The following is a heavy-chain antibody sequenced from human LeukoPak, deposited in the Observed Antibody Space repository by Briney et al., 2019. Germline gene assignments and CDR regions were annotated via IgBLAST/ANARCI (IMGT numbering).Heavy chain of an antibody. J-gene: IGHJ4*02. CDR1: GGSISSYY. D-gene: IGHD3-3*01. CDR2: MYTSGST. CDR3: ARELNDFWSGTYYFDY. Sequence: SETLSLTCTVSGGSISSYYWSWIRQPAGKGLEWIGRMYTSGSTNYNPSLKSRVTMSVDTSKNQFSLKLSSVTAADTAVYYCARELNDFWSGTYYFDYWGQGTLVTVSS. V-gene: IGHV4-4*07.